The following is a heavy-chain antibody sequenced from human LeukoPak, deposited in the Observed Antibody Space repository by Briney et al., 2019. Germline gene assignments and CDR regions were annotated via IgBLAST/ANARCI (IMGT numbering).Heavy chain of an antibody. D-gene: IGHD4/OR15-4a*01. Sequence: GRSLRLSCAASGFTFSSYAMHWVRQAPGKGLEWVAVIALDAYREYHADSVKDRFTISRDNSKNTLYLQMNSLRAEDTAVYYCARDFSGASRIDYWGQGTLVTVSS. CDR2: IALDAYRE. CDR3: ARDFSGASRIDY. CDR1: GFTFSSYA. J-gene: IGHJ4*02. V-gene: IGHV3-30-3*01.